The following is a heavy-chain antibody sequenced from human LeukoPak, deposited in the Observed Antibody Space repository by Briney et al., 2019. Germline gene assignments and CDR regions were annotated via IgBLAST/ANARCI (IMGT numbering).Heavy chain of an antibody. V-gene: IGHV1-2*02. CDR3: VRDRPNNWFDP. CDR2: IKPNTGDT. Sequence: ASVTVSCKASGFTFTGYYLHWVRQAPGQGLEWMGLIKPNTGDTKYAQNFQGRVSMTRDTSITTAYMELSGLRSDDTAVYYCVRDRPNNWFDPWGQGTLVTVSS. J-gene: IGHJ5*02. CDR1: GFTFTGYY.